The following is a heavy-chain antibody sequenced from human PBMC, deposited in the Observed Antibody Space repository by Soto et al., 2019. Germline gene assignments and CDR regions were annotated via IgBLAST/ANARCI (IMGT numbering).Heavy chain of an antibody. CDR3: ARGGWNGGNGGFDY. V-gene: IGHV1-69*13. Sequence: SVKVSCKASGGTFSSYAISWVRQAPGQGLEWMGGIIPIFGTANYAQKFQGRVTITADESTSTAYMELSSLRSEDTAVYYCARGGWNGGNGGFDYWGQGPLVTVSS. D-gene: IGHD1-1*01. CDR1: GGTFSSYA. J-gene: IGHJ4*02. CDR2: IIPIFGTA.